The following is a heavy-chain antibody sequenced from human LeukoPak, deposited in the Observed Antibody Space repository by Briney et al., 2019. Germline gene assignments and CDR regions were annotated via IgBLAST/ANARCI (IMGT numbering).Heavy chain of an antibody. CDR1: GYPFTGYD. CDR3: ARAPARIAARAPLFDY. CDR2: INPNSGGT. D-gene: IGHD6-6*01. J-gene: IGHJ4*02. V-gene: IGHV1-2*02. Sequence: ASVKVSCKASGYPFTGYDMHWVRQAPGQGLEWMGWINPNSGGTNFAQKFQGRVTMTRDTSISTAYMELSRLRSDDTAVYYCARAPARIAARAPLFDYWGQGTLVTVSS.